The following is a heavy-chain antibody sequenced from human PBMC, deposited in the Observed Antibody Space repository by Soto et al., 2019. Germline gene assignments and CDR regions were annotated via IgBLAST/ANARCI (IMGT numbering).Heavy chain of an antibody. CDR2: FDPEDGET. V-gene: IGHV1-24*01. D-gene: IGHD6-13*01. CDR3: ATDLDSRSSWSL. Sequence: ASVKVSCKVSGYTLTELSMHWVRQAPGKGLEWMGGFDPEDGETIYTQKFQGRVTMTEDTSTDTAYMELSSLRSEDTAVYYCATDLDSRSSWSLWGHGTLVTVS. J-gene: IGHJ4*01. CDR1: GYTLTELS.